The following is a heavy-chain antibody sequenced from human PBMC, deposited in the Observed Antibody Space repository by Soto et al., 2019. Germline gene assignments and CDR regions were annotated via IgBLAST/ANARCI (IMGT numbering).Heavy chain of an antibody. D-gene: IGHD3-10*01. CDR2: ISGSGGST. J-gene: IGHJ4*02. CDR3: AKVMRAYGSGSYSAGGFDY. V-gene: IGHV3-23*01. Sequence: PVGSLRLSCAASGFTLSSYAMSLVRRAPGKGLEWVSAISGSGGSTYYADSVKGRFTIPRDNSKNTLYLQMNSVRAEDTAVYYCAKVMRAYGSGSYSAGGFDYWGQGTLVTVSS. CDR1: GFTLSSYA.